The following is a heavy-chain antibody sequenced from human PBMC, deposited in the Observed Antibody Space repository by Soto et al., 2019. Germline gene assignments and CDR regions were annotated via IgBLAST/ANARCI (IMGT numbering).Heavy chain of an antibody. V-gene: IGHV3-7*01. J-gene: IGHJ4*02. CDR3: ARDSGYGSASSVNHYLDD. CDR1: GFAFGNYW. CDR2: IKRDASEK. Sequence: EVQLVESGGGLVQPGGSLRLSCAASGFAFGNYWMSWVRQVPGKGLEWLGTIKRDASEKKYVDSVRGRFTMSRDNAKNSLYLQRDSLRGEDTAVYDCARDSGYGSASSVNHYLDDWGQGTLVIVS. D-gene: IGHD3-10*01.